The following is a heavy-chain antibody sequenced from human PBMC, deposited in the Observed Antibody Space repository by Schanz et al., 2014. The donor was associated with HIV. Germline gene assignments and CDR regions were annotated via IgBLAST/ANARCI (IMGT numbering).Heavy chain of an antibody. CDR3: ARDSPVAAGTLDY. J-gene: IGHJ4*02. CDR2: INPNSGST. V-gene: IGHV1-2*02. D-gene: IGHD6-13*01. Sequence: QVQLVQSGAEVKRPGASVKVSCKASGYTFSDHYMHWVRQAPGQGLEWMGWINPNSGSTIYAQKLQGRVTMTRDTSINTAYMEMSSLRSEDTAVYYCARDSPVAAGTLDYWGQGTLVTVSS. CDR1: GYTFSDHY.